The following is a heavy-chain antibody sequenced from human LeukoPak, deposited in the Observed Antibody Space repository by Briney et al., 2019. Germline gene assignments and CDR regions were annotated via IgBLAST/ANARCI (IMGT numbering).Heavy chain of an antibody. CDR1: GFTFSNYL. V-gene: IGHV3-74*01. CDR3: ASSGSYRFDY. D-gene: IGHD1-26*01. CDR2: ISTDGSFT. J-gene: IGHJ4*02. Sequence: GGSLRLSCAASGFTFSNYLVHWVRQTPGKGLVWISRISTDGSFTNYADSVKGRFTISRDNAKNSLYLQMNSLRDEDTAVYYCASSGSYRFDYWGQGILVTVSS.